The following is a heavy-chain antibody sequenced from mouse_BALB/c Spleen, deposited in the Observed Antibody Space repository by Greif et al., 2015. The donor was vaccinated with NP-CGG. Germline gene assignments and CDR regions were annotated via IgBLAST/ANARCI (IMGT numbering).Heavy chain of an antibody. CDR2: INPSNGRT. V-gene: IGHV1S81*02. CDR3: ARFGGTYAMDY. D-gene: IGHD2-14*01. Sequence: QVQLQQPGAELVKPGASVKLSCKASGYTFTSYWMHWVKQRPGQGLEWIGEINPSNGRTNYNEKFKSKATLTVDKSSSTAYMQLSSLTSEDSAVYYCARFGGTYAMDYWGQGTSVTVSS. CDR1: GYTFTSYW. J-gene: IGHJ4*01.